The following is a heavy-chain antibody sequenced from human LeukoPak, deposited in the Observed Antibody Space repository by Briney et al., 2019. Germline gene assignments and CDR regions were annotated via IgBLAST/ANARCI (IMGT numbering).Heavy chain of an antibody. V-gene: IGHV4-61*02. CDR1: GGSISSGSYY. D-gene: IGHD2-2*01. J-gene: IGHJ6*03. CDR3: ARGGCSSTSCYYYYYYMDV. CDR2: IYSSGST. Sequence: SETLSLTCTVSGGSISSGSYYWSWIRQPAGKGLEWIGRIYSSGSTNYNPSLKSRVTISLDTSKNQFSLKLSSVTAADTAVYYCARGGCSSTSCYYYYYYMDVWGKGTTVTVSS.